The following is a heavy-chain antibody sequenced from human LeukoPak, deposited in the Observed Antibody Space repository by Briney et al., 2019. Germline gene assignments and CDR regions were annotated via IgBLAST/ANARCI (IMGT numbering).Heavy chain of an antibody. CDR1: GGSISSSSYY. J-gene: IGHJ4*02. CDR3: ASPLFGYYDIED. D-gene: IGHD3-22*01. CDR2: IYYSGST. V-gene: IGHV4-39*01. Sequence: SETLSLTCTVSGGSISSSSYYWGWIRQPPGKGLEWIGSIYYSGSTYYNPSLKSRVTISVDTSKNQFSLKLSSVTAADTAVYFCASPLFGYYDIEDWGQGTLVTVSS.